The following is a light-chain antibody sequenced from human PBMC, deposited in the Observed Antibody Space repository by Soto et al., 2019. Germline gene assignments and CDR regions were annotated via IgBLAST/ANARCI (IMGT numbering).Light chain of an antibody. V-gene: IGLV2-14*01. CDR1: SSDVGGYNY. J-gene: IGLJ1*01. CDR2: EVS. Sequence: QSALTQPASVSGSPGQSVTISCTGTSSDVGGYNYVSWYQQHPGKAPKLMIYEVSNRPSGVSNRFSGSKSGNTASLTISGLQAEDEAEYYCSSYTSSSTLYVFGTGPKVTV. CDR3: SSYTSSSTLYV.